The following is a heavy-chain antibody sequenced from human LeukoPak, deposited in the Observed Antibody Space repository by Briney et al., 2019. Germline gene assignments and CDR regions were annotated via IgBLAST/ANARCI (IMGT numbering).Heavy chain of an antibody. Sequence: SGESLKISCKGSGYSFTSYWIGWVRQMPGKGLEWMGIIYPGDSDTRYSPSFQGQVTISADKSVSTAYLQWSSLKASDTAMYYCARHPPSESGSPPVGAFDIWGQGTMVTVSS. CDR3: ARHPPSESGSPPVGAFDI. V-gene: IGHV5-51*01. J-gene: IGHJ3*02. CDR1: GYSFTSYW. D-gene: IGHD3-3*01. CDR2: IYPGDSDT.